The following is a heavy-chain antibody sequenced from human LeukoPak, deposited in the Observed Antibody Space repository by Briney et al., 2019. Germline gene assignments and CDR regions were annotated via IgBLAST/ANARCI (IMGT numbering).Heavy chain of an antibody. Sequence: SETLSLTCTVSGGSINSYYWSWIRQPAGKGLEWIGHIYTSGSTNYNPSLKSRVTMSVDTSKNQFSLKLNSVTAADTAVYYCARGVDTAVVSGGYNWFDPWGQGTLVTVSS. CDR2: IYTSGST. V-gene: IGHV4-4*07. CDR3: ARGVDTAVVSGGYNWFDP. J-gene: IGHJ5*02. CDR1: GGSINSYY. D-gene: IGHD5-18*01.